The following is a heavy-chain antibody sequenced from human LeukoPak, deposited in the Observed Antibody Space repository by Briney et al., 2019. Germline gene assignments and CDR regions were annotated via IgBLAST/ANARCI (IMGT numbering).Heavy chain of an antibody. Sequence: GGSLRLSCAASGLTFSSYWMHWVRQAPGKGLVWVSRINSDGSSTDYADSVKGRFTISRDNSKNTLYLQMNSLRAEDTAVYYCARDGAPYYYYGMDVWGQGTTVTVSS. J-gene: IGHJ6*02. CDR3: ARDGAPYYYYGMDV. D-gene: IGHD3-16*01. CDR1: GLTFSSYW. V-gene: IGHV3-74*01. CDR2: INSDGSST.